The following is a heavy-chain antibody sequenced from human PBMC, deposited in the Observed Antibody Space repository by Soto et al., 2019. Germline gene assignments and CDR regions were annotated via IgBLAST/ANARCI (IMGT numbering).Heavy chain of an antibody. J-gene: IGHJ4*02. D-gene: IGHD1-26*01. CDR1: GGSISSGGYY. CDR3: ARTPLL. V-gene: IGHV4-31*03. Sequence: QVQLQESGPGLVKPSQTLSLTCTVSGGSISSGGYYWSWIRQHPGKGLEWIGYIYYSGSTYYNYYPPXPXSXXTPSVDTSKNQFSLKLSSVTAADTAVYYCARTPLLWGQGTLVTVSS. CDR2: IYYSGST.